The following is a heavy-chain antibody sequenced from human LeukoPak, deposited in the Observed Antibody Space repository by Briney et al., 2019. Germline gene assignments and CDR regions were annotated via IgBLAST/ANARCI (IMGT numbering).Heavy chain of an antibody. CDR1: GGSISSSIYY. CDR2: IYYSGST. J-gene: IGHJ4*02. Sequence: SETLSLTCTVSGGSISSSIYYWGWIRQPPGKGLEWIGSIYYSGSTYYNPSLKSRVTISVDTSKNQFSLKLSSVTAADTAVYYCARPARGGWSEVYYFDYWGQGTLVTVSS. CDR3: ARPARGGWSEVYYFDY. V-gene: IGHV4-39*01. D-gene: IGHD6-19*01.